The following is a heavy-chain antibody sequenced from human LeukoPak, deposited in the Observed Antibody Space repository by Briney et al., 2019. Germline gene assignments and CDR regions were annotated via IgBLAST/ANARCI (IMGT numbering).Heavy chain of an antibody. D-gene: IGHD3-22*01. V-gene: IGHV1-2*02. CDR3: ARAGPNYYDSSAY. J-gene: IGHJ4*02. Sequence: ASVKVSCKASGYTFTGYYMHWVRQAPGQGLAWMGWINPNSGGTNYAQKFQGRVTMTRDTSISTAYMELSRLRSDDTAVYYCARAGPNYYDSSAYWGQGTLVTVSS. CDR1: GYTFTGYY. CDR2: INPNSGGT.